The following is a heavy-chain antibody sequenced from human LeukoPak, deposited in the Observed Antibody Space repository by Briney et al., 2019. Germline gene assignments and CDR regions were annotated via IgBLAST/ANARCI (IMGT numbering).Heavy chain of an antibody. CDR2: IYYSGST. J-gene: IGHJ4*02. V-gene: IGHV4-61*01. Sequence: SETLSLTCTVSGGSVSSGSYYWSWIRQPPGRGLEWIGYIYYSGSTYYNPSLKSRVTISVDTSKNQFSLKLSSVTAADTAVYYCARTITVPKIYYFDYWGQGTLVTVSS. D-gene: IGHD5-12*01. CDR1: GGSVSSGSYY. CDR3: ARTITVPKIYYFDY.